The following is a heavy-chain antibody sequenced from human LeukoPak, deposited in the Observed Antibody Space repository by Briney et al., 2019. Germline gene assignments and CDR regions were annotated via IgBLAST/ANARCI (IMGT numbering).Heavy chain of an antibody. Sequence: SQTLSLTCTVSGGSISSGGYYWSWLRQHPGKGLEWIGYIYYSGSTYYNPSLKSRVTISVDTSKNQFSLKLSSVTAADTAVYYCARVTTVTIFDYWGQGTLVTVSS. CDR3: ARVTTVTIFDY. CDR2: IYYSGST. J-gene: IGHJ4*02. CDR1: GGSISSGGYY. V-gene: IGHV4-31*03. D-gene: IGHD4-17*01.